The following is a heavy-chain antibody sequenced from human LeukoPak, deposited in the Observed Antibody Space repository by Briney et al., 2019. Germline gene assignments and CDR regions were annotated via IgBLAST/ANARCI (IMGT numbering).Heavy chain of an antibody. CDR1: GYTFTSYD. V-gene: IGHV1-8*01. Sequence: ASVKVSCKASGYTFTSYDINWVRQATGQGLEWMGWMNPNSGNTGYAQKFQGRVTMTRNTSISTAYMELSSLRSEDTAVYYCARGRQLRYFDWLLQHDNWFDPWGQGTLVTVSS. J-gene: IGHJ5*02. CDR3: ARGRQLRYFDWLLQHDNWFDP. D-gene: IGHD3-9*01. CDR2: MNPNSGNT.